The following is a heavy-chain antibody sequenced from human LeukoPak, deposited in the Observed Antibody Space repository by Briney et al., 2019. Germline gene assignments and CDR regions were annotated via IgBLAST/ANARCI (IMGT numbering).Heavy chain of an antibody. J-gene: IGHJ4*02. CDR3: ARDRPGDNSLDF. CDR2: IYYTGST. CDR1: SGSISRDF. D-gene: IGHD1-14*01. Sequence: PSETLSLTCTVSSGSISRDFWSWIRQPPGKGLEWVGKIYYTGSTYYNPSLKSRVTISLDTSKNQFSLKLSSVTAADTAVYCCARDRPGDNSLDFWGQGTLVTVSS. V-gene: IGHV4-59*01.